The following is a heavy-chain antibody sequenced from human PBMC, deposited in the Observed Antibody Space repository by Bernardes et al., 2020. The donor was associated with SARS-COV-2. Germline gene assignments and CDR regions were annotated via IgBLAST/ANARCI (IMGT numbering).Heavy chain of an antibody. J-gene: IGHJ4*02. CDR3: AKREYYDFWSGPIDY. CDR1: GFTFSSSA. V-gene: IGHV3-23*01. CDR2: IVGSGSST. D-gene: IGHD3-3*01. Sequence: GGSLRLSCAASGFTFSSSAMSWVRQAPGTGLEWVSAIVGSGSSTYYADSVKGRFTISRDNSKNTLYLQMNSLRAEDTAVYYCAKREYYDFWSGPIDYWGQGTLVTVSS.